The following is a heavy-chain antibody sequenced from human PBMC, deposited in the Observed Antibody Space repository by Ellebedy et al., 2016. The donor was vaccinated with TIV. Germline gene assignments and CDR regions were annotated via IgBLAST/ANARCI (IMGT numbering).Heavy chain of an antibody. V-gene: IGHV1-2*02. CDR3: ASLPHYGDSGP. Sequence: AASVKVSCKASGYTFTGYYMHWVRQAPGQGLEWMGWINPNSGGTNYAQKFQGRVTMTRDTSISTAYMELRRLGSDDTAVYYCASLPHYGDSGPWGQGTLVTVSS. CDR1: GYTFTGYY. J-gene: IGHJ5*02. CDR2: INPNSGGT. D-gene: IGHD4-17*01.